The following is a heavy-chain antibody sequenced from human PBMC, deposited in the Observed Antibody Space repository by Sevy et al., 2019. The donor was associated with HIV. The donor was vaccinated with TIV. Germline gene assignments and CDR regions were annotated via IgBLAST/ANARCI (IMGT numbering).Heavy chain of an antibody. CDR3: PRWSPLTSWDALDIWWQGTMVTATSWDAFDI. CDR1: GFTFSSYW. CDR2: IKQDGSEK. D-gene: IGHD2-2*01. V-gene: IGHV3-7*01. J-gene: IGHJ3*02. Sequence: GGSLRLSCAASGFTFSSYWMSWVRQAPGKGLEWVANIKQDGSEKYYVGSVKGRFTISRGNAKNSLYLQMNSLRAEDTAVYYCPRWSPLTSWDALDIWWQGTMVTATSWDAFDIWGQGTMVTVSS.